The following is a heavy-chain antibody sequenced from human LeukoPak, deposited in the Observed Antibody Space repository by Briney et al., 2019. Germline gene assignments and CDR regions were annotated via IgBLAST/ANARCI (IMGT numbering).Heavy chain of an antibody. V-gene: IGHV4-34*01. Sequence: PSETLSLTCAVYGGSFSGYYWSWIRQPPGKGLEWIGEINHSGSTNYNPSLKSRVTISVDTSKNQFSLKLSSVTAADTAVYYCARGLTHARYSGYRDWFDPWGQGTLVTVSS. J-gene: IGHJ5*02. CDR3: ARGLTHARYSGYRDWFDP. CDR2: INHSGST. D-gene: IGHD5-12*01. CDR1: GGSFSGYY.